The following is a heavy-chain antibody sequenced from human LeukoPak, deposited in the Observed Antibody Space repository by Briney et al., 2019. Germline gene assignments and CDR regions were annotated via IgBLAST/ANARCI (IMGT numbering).Heavy chain of an antibody. CDR3: ARAVSPDYYYDSSGPRYYFDY. CDR1: YY. Sequence: YYWRWXRXPPGKGLEWIGEINHSGSTNYNPSLKSRVTISVETYKKQFSLKLSSVTAADTAVYYCARAVSPDYYYDSSGPRYYFDYWGQGTLVTVSS. D-gene: IGHD3-22*01. J-gene: IGHJ4*02. CDR2: INHSGST. V-gene: IGHV4-34*01.